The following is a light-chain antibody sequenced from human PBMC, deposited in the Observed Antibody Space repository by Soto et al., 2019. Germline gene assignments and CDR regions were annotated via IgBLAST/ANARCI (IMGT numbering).Light chain of an antibody. V-gene: IGKV1-27*01. CDR2: AAS. CDR1: QGISDY. CDR3: QKYNSAPPT. J-gene: IGKJ5*01. Sequence: DIQMTQSPSSLSASVGDRVTITCRASQGISDYLAWYQQKPGKVPRLLIYAASTLQSGVPSRFSGSGSGTDFTLTISSLQPEDVATYYCQKYNSAPPTFGQGTRLEIK.